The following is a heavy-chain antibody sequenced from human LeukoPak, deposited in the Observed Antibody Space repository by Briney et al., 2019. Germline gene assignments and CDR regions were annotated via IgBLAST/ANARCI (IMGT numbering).Heavy chain of an antibody. Sequence: RASVKVFCKSSGYTFTGYFVHWVRQAPGQGLEWTGGINPTSGGTNYAQKFQGGVTMTRATSISIAYLELSRLRSDDTAVYYCARGVAGTPLTDYWGQGTLVTVSS. CDR1: GYTFTGYF. D-gene: IGHD6-19*01. V-gene: IGHV1-2*02. J-gene: IGHJ4*02. CDR3: ARGVAGTPLTDY. CDR2: INPTSGGT.